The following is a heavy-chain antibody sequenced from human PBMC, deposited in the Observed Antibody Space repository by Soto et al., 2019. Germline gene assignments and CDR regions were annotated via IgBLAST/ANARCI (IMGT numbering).Heavy chain of an antibody. J-gene: IGHJ4*02. D-gene: IGHD6-13*01. CDR2: ISHDGSDK. CDR3: AKENQHLVHDY. CDR1: GFTFSNYG. Sequence: QVQLVESGGGVVRPGRSLRLTCAASGFTFSNYGMHWVRQAPGKGLEWVAVISHDGSDKYYADSMKGRFIISRDNSENTLFLNMNRLKPEDTAVYYCAKENQHLVHDYWGQGTLVTVSS. V-gene: IGHV3-30*18.